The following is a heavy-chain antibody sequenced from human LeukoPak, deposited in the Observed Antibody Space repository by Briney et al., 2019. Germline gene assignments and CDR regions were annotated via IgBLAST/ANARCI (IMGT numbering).Heavy chain of an antibody. J-gene: IGHJ3*02. CDR1: GFTFSTYV. Sequence: PGGSLRLSCAASGFTFSTYVVNWVRQAPGKGLEWVSSISSSSSYIYYADSVKGRFTISRDNAKNSLYLQMNSLRAEDTAVYYCARNDMELQAFDIWGQGTMVTVSS. D-gene: IGHD1-26*01. CDR2: ISSSSSYI. V-gene: IGHV3-21*01. CDR3: ARNDMELQAFDI.